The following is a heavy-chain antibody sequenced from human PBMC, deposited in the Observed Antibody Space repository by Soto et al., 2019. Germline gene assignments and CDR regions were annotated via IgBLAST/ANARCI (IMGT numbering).Heavy chain of an antibody. V-gene: IGHV1-18*01. Sequence: QVQLVQSGGEVKKPGASVKVSCKTSGYTFTTYGISWVRQAPGQGLEWVGWISAYSGKTHYAQKFQGKVTMTTDTSTTTAYLELSSLRSDDTAVYYCARDPYFGDHRYWGQGTLVMVSS. CDR1: GYTFTTYG. CDR3: ARDPYFGDHRY. D-gene: IGHD3-16*01. J-gene: IGHJ4*02. CDR2: ISAYSGKT.